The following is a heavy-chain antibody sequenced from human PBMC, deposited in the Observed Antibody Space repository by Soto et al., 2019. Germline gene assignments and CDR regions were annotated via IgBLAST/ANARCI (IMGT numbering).Heavy chain of an antibody. J-gene: IGHJ4*02. D-gene: IGHD3-22*01. CDR1: GYMFTGNY. CDR2: INPNSGAT. Sequence: QVQLVQSGTEVKKPGASVKVSCTASGYMFTGNYMHWVRQAPGQGLEYMGWINPNSGATNYAQKFQGRVTMTWDTSISTAYVELSRLRSDDTAVYYCAPHYPDSSGYFDHWGQGTLVTVSS. CDR3: APHYPDSSGYFDH. V-gene: IGHV1-2*02.